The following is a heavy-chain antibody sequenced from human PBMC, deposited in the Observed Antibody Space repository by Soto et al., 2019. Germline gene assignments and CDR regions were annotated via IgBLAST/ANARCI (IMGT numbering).Heavy chain of an antibody. CDR1: GYTFTGYY. J-gene: IGHJ3*02. CDR2: INPNSGGT. D-gene: IGHD5-12*01. V-gene: IGHV1-2*02. CDR3: GRDSTHSPIVATGTGNGFEI. Sequence: QVQLVQSGAEVKKPGASVKVSCKASGYTFTGYYMHWVRQAPGQGLEWMGWINPNSGGTNYAQKLQGRVRMTWDTCIRRAYMGRDRLICDDTVVYYCGRDSTHSPIVATGTGNGFEIWCQGTMVTVSS.